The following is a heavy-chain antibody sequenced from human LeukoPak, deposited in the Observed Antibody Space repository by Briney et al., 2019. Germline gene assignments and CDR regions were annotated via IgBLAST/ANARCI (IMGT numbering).Heavy chain of an antibody. CDR3: AKGVEMAREFDY. CDR1: GFTFSSYA. Sequence: GGSLRLSCAASGFTFSSYAMSWVRQAPGKGLAWVSTISGGSGSTYCADSVKGRFTISRDNSKNTLYLQMNSLRAEDTALYYCAKGVEMAREFDYWGQGTLVTVSS. V-gene: IGHV3-23*01. J-gene: IGHJ4*02. D-gene: IGHD5-24*01. CDR2: ISGGSGST.